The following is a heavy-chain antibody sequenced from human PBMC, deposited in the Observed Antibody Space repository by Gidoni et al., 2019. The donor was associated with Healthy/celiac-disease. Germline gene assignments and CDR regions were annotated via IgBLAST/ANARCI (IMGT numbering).Heavy chain of an antibody. Sequence: QVQLVQSGAEVKKPGASVKVSCKVSGYTLTELSMHWVRQAPGKGLEWMGGFDPEDGETIYAQKFQGRVTMTEDTFTDTAYMELSSLRSEDTAVYYCATAGYSSGWDPGIYAFDIWGQGTMVTVSS. J-gene: IGHJ3*02. CDR3: ATAGYSSGWDPGIYAFDI. V-gene: IGHV1-24*01. CDR1: GYTLTELS. CDR2: FDPEDGET. D-gene: IGHD6-19*01.